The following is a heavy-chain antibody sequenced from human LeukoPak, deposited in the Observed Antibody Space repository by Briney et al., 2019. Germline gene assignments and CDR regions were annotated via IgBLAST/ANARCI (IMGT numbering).Heavy chain of an antibody. D-gene: IGHD5-12*01. J-gene: IGHJ4*02. Sequence: SETLSLTCTVSGASVSRTSFYWAWIRQSPGKGLEWIGNIYYSGTTYYNPSLKSRVTISVDTSKNQFSLKLSSVTAADTAVYYCASGDSGYSGYDRTYYFDYWGQGTLVTVSS. CDR1: GASVSRTSFY. CDR3: ASGDSGYSGYDRTYYFDY. V-gene: IGHV4-39*01. CDR2: IYYSGTT.